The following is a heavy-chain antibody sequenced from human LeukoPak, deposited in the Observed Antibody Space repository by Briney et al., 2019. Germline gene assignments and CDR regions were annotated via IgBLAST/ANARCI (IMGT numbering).Heavy chain of an antibody. J-gene: IGHJ3*02. CDR2: ISDSGTTT. D-gene: IGHD2-21*02. CDR1: GFTFSGYA. Sequence: GGSLRLSCAASGFTFSGYAMSWVRQAPGKGLEWDSAISDSGTTTSYGDSVKGRFTISRDNSKNTLYLQMSSLRAEDTAEYHCAKRTARGNAFDTWGQGTVVTVSS. V-gene: IGHV3-23*01. CDR3: AKRTARGNAFDT.